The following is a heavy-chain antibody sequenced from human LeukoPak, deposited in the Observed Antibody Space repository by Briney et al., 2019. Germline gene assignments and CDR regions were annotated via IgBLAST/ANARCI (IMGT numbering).Heavy chain of an antibody. CDR1: GFTFSSYG. J-gene: IGHJ4*02. V-gene: IGHV3-30*02. CDR3: AKDQGPSWKRGRWNYFDY. CDR2: MWYDGSHR. Sequence: GGSLRLSCAASGFTFSSYGMHWVRQAPGKGLEWVAFMWYDGSHRYYADSVKGRFTISRDNSKNTLYLQMNSLRAEDTAVYYCAKDQGPSWKRGRWNYFDYWGQGTLVTVSS. D-gene: IGHD1-1*01.